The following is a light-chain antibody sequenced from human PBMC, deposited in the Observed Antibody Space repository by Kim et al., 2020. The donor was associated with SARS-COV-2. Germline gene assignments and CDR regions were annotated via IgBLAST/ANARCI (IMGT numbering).Light chain of an antibody. Sequence: QSAPTQPPSASGSPGQSVTISCTGTSSDVGGYNYVSWYQQHPGKAPKLMIYEVSKRPSGVPDRFSGSKSGNTASLTVSGLQAEDEADYYCSSYAGSNNSLYVFGTGTKVTVL. V-gene: IGLV2-8*01. J-gene: IGLJ1*01. CDR3: SSYAGSNNSLYV. CDR2: EVS. CDR1: SSDVGGYNY.